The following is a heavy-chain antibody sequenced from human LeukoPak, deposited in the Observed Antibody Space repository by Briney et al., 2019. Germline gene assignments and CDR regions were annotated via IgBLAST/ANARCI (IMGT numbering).Heavy chain of an antibody. J-gene: IGHJ4*02. CDR3: AKAFRGVTYYFDY. CDR2: ITASGGKT. Sequence: GGSLRLSCAASGFSFNNYAMSWVRQAPGKGLEWVSTITASGGKTYYADSVRGRFTISRDNSQNTLYLQMNSLRAEDTAVYYCAKAFRGVTYYFDYWGQGTLVTVSS. CDR1: GFSFNNYA. D-gene: IGHD3-10*01. V-gene: IGHV3-23*01.